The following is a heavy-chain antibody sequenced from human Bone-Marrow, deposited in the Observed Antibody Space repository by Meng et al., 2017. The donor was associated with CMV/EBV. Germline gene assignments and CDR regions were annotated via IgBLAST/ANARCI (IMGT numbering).Heavy chain of an antibody. D-gene: IGHD2-2*01. CDR1: GFTFSSYA. CDR2: ISGSGGST. Sequence: GGSLRLSCAASGFTFSSYAMSWVRQAPGKGLEWVSAISGSGGSTSYADSVKGRFTISRDNSKKTLYLQMNSLRAEDTAVYYCAKDLDIVVVPAAIPLCAFDIWGQGTMVTVSS. J-gene: IGHJ3*02. CDR3: AKDLDIVVVPAAIPLCAFDI. V-gene: IGHV3-23*01.